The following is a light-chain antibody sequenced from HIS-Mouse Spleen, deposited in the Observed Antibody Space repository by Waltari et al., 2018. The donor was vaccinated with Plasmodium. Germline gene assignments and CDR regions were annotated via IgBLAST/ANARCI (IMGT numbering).Light chain of an antibody. CDR3: QQYGSSPLT. CDR1: QSVSSSY. J-gene: IGKJ4*01. CDR2: GAS. V-gene: IGKV3-20*01. Sequence: EIVLTQSPGTLSLYPGERATLSCRASQSVSSSYLAWYQQKPGQAPRPLIYGASSRATGIPDRFSGSGSGTDFTLTISRLEPEDFAVYYCQQYGSSPLTFGGGTKVEIK.